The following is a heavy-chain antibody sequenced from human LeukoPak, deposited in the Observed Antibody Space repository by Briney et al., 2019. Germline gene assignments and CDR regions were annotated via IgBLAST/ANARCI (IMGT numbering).Heavy chain of an antibody. V-gene: IGHV3-7*04. J-gene: IGHJ5*02. Sequence: GGSLRLSCAASGFTFNSYWMTWVRHAPGKGLEWVANVKHDGSEKYYVDSVKGRFTISRDNAKNSLLLQMNSLRVEDTAVYHCVRDTSSNWFDPWGQGTLVTVSS. CDR2: VKHDGSEK. D-gene: IGHD2-2*01. CDR1: GFTFNSYW. CDR3: VRDTSSNWFDP.